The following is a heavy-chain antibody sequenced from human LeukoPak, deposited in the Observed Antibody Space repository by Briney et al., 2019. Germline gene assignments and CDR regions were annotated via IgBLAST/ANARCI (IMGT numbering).Heavy chain of an antibody. Sequence: GGSLRLSCAASGFTFSSYWMSWVRQAPGKGLEWVANIKQDGSEKYYADSVKGRFTISRDNSKNTLYLQMNSLRAEDTAVYYCAKDWYYYDSSGYPGLDYWGQGTLVTVSS. CDR2: IKQDGSEK. J-gene: IGHJ4*02. CDR3: AKDWYYYDSSGYPGLDY. D-gene: IGHD3-22*01. V-gene: IGHV3-7*01. CDR1: GFTFSSYW.